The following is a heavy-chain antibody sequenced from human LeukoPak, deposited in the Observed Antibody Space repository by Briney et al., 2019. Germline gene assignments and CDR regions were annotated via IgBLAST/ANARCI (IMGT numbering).Heavy chain of an antibody. CDR2: ISYDGSNE. CDR3: AKGYSSSWYYFDY. Sequence: PGGSLRLSCAASGFTFSIYAMHWVRQAPGKGLEWVVVISYDGSNEYYADSVRGRFTISRDNSKNTLYLQMNSLRVEDTAVYYCAKGYSSSWYYFDYWGQGTLVTVSS. D-gene: IGHD6-13*01. V-gene: IGHV3-30*18. CDR1: GFTFSIYA. J-gene: IGHJ4*02.